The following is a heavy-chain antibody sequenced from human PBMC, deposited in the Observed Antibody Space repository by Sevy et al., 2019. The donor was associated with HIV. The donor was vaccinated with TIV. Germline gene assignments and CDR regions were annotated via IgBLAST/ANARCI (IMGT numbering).Heavy chain of an antibody. Sequence: GGSLRLSCAASGFTFSNAWMSWVRQAPGKGLEWVGRIKSKTDGGTTDYAAPVKGRFTISRVDSKNTLYLQMNSLKTEDTAVYYCTTDSLTNYRNPFDYWGQGTLVTVSS. CDR1: GFTFSNAW. CDR2: IKSKTDGGTT. V-gene: IGHV3-15*01. D-gene: IGHD1-7*01. CDR3: TTDSLTNYRNPFDY. J-gene: IGHJ4*02.